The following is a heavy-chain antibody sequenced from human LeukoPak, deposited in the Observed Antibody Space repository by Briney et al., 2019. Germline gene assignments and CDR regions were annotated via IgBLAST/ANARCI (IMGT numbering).Heavy chain of an antibody. D-gene: IGHD6-13*01. J-gene: IGHJ5*02. V-gene: IGHV3-23*01. CDR3: ASHPGIAAAGTGPRYNWFDP. CDR2: VSGSVYST. CDR1: RFSFSSYA. Sequence: GGSLRLSCAASRFSFSSYAMSRVRQAPGKGLEWVSAVSGSVYSTYYADSVKGRFTISRDNSKNTLYLQMNRLRAEDTAVYYCASHPGIAAAGTGPRYNWFDPWGQGTLVTVSS.